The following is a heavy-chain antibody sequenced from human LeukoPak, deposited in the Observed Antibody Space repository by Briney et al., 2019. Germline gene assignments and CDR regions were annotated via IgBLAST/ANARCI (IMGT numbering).Heavy chain of an antibody. D-gene: IGHD3-16*02. V-gene: IGHV3-23*01. Sequence: GGSLRLSCAASGFTFSSFAMNWVRQAPGKGLEWVSSISGSDGSSHYADFVKGRFTISRDNSKNTLHLQMNSLRAEDTAVYYCAKSLGVGGYARYKGFDQWGQGTLVTVSS. CDR3: AKSLGVGGYARYKGFDQ. J-gene: IGHJ4*02. CDR2: ISGSDGSS. CDR1: GFTFSSFA.